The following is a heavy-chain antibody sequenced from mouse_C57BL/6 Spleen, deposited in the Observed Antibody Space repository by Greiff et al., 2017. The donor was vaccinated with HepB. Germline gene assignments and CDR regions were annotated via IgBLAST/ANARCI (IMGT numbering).Heavy chain of an antibody. D-gene: IGHD2-4*01. Sequence: VQLKQSGAELVKPGASVKLSCTASGFNIKDYYMHWVKQRTEQGLEWIGRIDPEDGETKYAPKFQGKANITADTSSNTAYLQLSSLTSEDTAVYYCAYYDYEYYFDYWGQGTTLTVSS. CDR3: AYYDYEYYFDY. CDR2: IDPEDGET. V-gene: IGHV14-2*01. CDR1: GFNIKDYY. J-gene: IGHJ2*01.